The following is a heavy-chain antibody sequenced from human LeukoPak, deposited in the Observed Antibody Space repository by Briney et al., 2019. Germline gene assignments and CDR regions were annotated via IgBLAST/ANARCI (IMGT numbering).Heavy chain of an antibody. CDR1: GGSISSYY. D-gene: IGHD5-12*01. CDR3: AGLYGLRFSRGDGNLDY. J-gene: IGHJ4*02. CDR2: IYYRRST. Sequence: PSETLSLTCTVSGGSISSYYWSWIRQPPGKGLEWIGYIYYRRSTNYNPSLKSRITISVDTSKNQFSLQLSSVTAADTAVYYCAGLYGLRFSRGDGNLDYWGQGTLVIVSS. V-gene: IGHV4-59*08.